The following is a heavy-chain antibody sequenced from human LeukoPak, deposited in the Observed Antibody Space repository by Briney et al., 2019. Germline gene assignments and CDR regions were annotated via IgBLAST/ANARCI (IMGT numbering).Heavy chain of an antibody. V-gene: IGHV3-15*01. CDR3: TTDQLPYSSNQFDY. J-gene: IGHJ4*02. D-gene: IGHD6-13*01. Sequence: PGGSLRLSCAASGFTFSSYAMSWVRQAPGKGLEWVGRIKSKTDGGTTDYAASVKGRFTISRDDSKNTLYLQMNSLKTEDTAVYYCTTDQLPYSSNQFDYWGQGTLVTVSS. CDR1: GFTFSSYA. CDR2: IKSKTDGGTT.